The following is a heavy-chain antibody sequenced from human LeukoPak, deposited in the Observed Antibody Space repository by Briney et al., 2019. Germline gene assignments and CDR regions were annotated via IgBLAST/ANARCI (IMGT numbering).Heavy chain of an antibody. V-gene: IGHV1-24*01. J-gene: IGHJ4*02. Sequence: ASVKVSCKVSGYTLSELSMHWVRQAPGKGLEWMGGFDPEDGETIYAQKFQGRVTMIEDTSTDTAYMDLSGLGSEDTAVYYCATLLSGLYSDKWGQGTLVTVSS. D-gene: IGHD3-16*01. CDR2: FDPEDGET. CDR3: ATLLSGLYSDK. CDR1: GYTLSELS.